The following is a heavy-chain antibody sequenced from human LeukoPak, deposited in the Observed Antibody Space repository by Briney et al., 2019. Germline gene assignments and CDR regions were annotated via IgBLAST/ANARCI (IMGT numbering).Heavy chain of an antibody. CDR1: AFTFATYA. V-gene: IGHV3-23*01. J-gene: IGHJ4*02. Sequence: GGSLRLSCAASAFTFATYAMSWVRQAPGKGLEWVSSISSSGGSTHYADSVRGRFTISRDNSKSTLYLQMNSLRAEDTAIYYCAKMPAYYYDSSGYAFHFDYWGQGTLVTVSS. CDR2: ISSSGGST. CDR3: AKMPAYYYDSSGYAFHFDY. D-gene: IGHD3-22*01.